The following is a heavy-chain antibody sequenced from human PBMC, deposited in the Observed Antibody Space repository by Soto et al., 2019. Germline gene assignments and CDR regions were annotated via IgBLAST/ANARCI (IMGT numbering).Heavy chain of an antibody. Sequence: EVQLLESGGGLVQPGGSLRLSCAASGFTFSSYAMKWVRQAPGKGLEWVSLIGESGTPTYYADSVKGRFTISRYNSGNTLFLEMYSLRAEDTAVYYCARYIPGVRYYGMDVWGQGTTVTVSS. D-gene: IGHD2-2*01. V-gene: IGHV3-23*01. J-gene: IGHJ6*02. CDR2: IGESGTPT. CDR3: ARYIPGVRYYGMDV. CDR1: GFTFSSYA.